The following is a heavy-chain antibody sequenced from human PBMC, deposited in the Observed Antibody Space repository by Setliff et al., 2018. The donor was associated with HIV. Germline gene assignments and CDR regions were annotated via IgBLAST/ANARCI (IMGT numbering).Heavy chain of an antibody. Sequence: SETLSLTCIVSGASISTYSWSWIRQSPGKGLECIGYISTSGSTNSNPSLKSRVTISLDTSKNQFSLKLTSVTAADTAVYYCARHPDSGFYYSPLLNNWYFDLWGPGTLVTVSS. CDR3: ARHPDSGFYYSPLLNNWYFDL. V-gene: IGHV4-4*09. D-gene: IGHD3-22*01. CDR2: ISTSGST. J-gene: IGHJ2*01. CDR1: GASISTYS.